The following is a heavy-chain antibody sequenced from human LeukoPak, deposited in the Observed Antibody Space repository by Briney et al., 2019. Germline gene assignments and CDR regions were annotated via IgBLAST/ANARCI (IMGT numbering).Heavy chain of an antibody. CDR3: AKRHSSGWLFDY. CDR1: GFTFDDYA. D-gene: IGHD6-19*01. J-gene: IGHJ4*02. Sequence: PGGSLRLSCAASGFTFDDYAMHWVRHAPGKGLEWVSGISWNSGAIGYADSVKGRFTISRDNAKKSLYLQMNSLRAEDTALYYCAKRHSSGWLFDYWGQGTLVTVSS. CDR2: ISWNSGAI. V-gene: IGHV3-9*01.